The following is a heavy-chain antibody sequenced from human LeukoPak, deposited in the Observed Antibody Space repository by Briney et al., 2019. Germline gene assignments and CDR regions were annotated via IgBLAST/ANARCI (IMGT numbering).Heavy chain of an antibody. V-gene: IGHV1-18*01. CDR2: VSAYNGNT. Sequence: APVKVSCKASGYTFTSYGISWVRQAPGQGLEWMGWVSAYNGNTNYAQKLQGRVTMATDTSTSTAYMELRSLRSDDTAVYYCASGEGASPPFDYWGQGTLVTVSS. CDR1: GYTFTSYG. D-gene: IGHD3-10*01. J-gene: IGHJ4*02. CDR3: ASGEGASPPFDY.